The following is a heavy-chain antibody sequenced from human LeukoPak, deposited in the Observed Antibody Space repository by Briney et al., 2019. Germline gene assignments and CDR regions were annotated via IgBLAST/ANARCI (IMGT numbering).Heavy chain of an antibody. Sequence: GSSVKVSCKASGYTFTGYYMHWVRQAPGQGLEWMGWINPNSGGTNYAQKFQGRVTMTRDTSISTAYMELRRLRPDDTAVYYCASTGIEYSSSSAYFDYWGQGTLVTVSS. CDR2: INPNSGGT. D-gene: IGHD6-6*01. CDR1: GYTFTGYY. CDR3: ASTGIEYSSSSAYFDY. V-gene: IGHV1-2*02. J-gene: IGHJ4*02.